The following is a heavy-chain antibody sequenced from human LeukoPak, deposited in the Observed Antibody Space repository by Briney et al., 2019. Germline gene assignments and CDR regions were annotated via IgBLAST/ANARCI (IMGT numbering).Heavy chain of an antibody. CDR2: IYSKTDGGTT. V-gene: IGHV3-15*01. D-gene: IGHD3-22*01. CDR1: GFTFNNAW. J-gene: IGHJ4*02. Sequence: GGSLRLSCAVSGFTFNNAWMSWVRQAPGKGLEWVGRIYSKTDGGTTDYAAPVKGRFTISGDGSKTMLYLQMNSLKIEDTAVYYCTTYSSGSFGYWGQGTLVTVSS. CDR3: TTYSSGSFGY.